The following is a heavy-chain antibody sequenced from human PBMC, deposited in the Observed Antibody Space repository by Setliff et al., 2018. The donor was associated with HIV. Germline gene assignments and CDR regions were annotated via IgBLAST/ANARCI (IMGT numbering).Heavy chain of an antibody. CDR1: GYTFSGYY. CDR3: AREYDVLTGYYISAFDI. D-gene: IGHD3-9*01. J-gene: IGHJ3*02. Sequence: GASVKVSCKASGYTFSGYYLHWVRQAPGQGLEWMGWINPNSGDTDYAQKFQDRVTMTRDTSISTAYMELSRLRSDDTAVYYCAREYDVLTGYYISAFDIWGQGTMVTVSS. V-gene: IGHV1-2*02. CDR2: INPNSGDT.